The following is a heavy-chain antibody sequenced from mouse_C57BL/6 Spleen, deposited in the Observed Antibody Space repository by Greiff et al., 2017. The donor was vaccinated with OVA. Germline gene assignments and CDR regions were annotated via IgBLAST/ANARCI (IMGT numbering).Heavy chain of an antibody. CDR2: IWSGGST. V-gene: IGHV2-2*01. CDR3: AGNYDGYYGGFAY. D-gene: IGHD2-3*01. Sequence: QVQLQQSGPGLVQPSQSLSITCTVSGFSLTSYGVHWVRQSPGKGLEWLGVIWSGGSTDYNAAFISRLSISKDNSKSQVFFKMNSLQADDTAIYYCAGNYDGYYGGFAYWGQGTLVTVSA. CDR1: GFSLTSYG. J-gene: IGHJ3*01.